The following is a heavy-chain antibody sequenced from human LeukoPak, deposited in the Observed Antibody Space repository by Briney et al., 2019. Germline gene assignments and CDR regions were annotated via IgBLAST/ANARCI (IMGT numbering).Heavy chain of an antibody. J-gene: IGHJ3*02. CDR3: ARDLSYCSGGSCDAFDI. D-gene: IGHD2-15*01. Sequence: SVKVSCKASGGTFSSYAISWVRQAPGQGLEWMGGIIPIFGTANYAQKFQGRVTMTRDTSISTAYMELSRLRSDDTAVYYCARDLSYCSGGSCDAFDIWGQGTMVTVSS. CDR2: IIPIFGTA. V-gene: IGHV1-69*05. CDR1: GGTFSSYA.